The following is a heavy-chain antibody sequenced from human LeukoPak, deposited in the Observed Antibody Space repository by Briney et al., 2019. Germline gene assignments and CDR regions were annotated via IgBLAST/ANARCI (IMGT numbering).Heavy chain of an antibody. CDR3: ARDWYDFWSGPLYGMDV. CDR1: GRYHSRYY. CDR2: IYKSGCS. Sequence: MTSETLSLTCTVSGRYHSRYYWSWPRQPAGKGLEGFRRIYKSGCSNYNLPRKRRGTMSVDTSKNQFSLKLSSVTAADTAVYSWARDWYDFWSGPLYGMDVWGQGTTVTVSS. V-gene: IGHV4-4*07. J-gene: IGHJ6*02. D-gene: IGHD3-3*01.